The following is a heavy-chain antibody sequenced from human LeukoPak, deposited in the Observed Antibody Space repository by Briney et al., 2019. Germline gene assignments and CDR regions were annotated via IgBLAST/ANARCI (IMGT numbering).Heavy chain of an antibody. J-gene: IGHJ3*02. CDR1: GFTFSSYE. CDR3: AKGYGGPDAFDI. V-gene: IGHV3-33*06. D-gene: IGHD4-23*01. CDR2: IWYDGSNK. Sequence: PGGSLRLSCAASGFTFSSYEMNWVRQAPGKGLEWVAVIWYDGSNKYYADSVKGRFTISRDNSKNTLYLQMNSLRAEDTAVYYCAKGYGGPDAFDIWGQGAMVTVSS.